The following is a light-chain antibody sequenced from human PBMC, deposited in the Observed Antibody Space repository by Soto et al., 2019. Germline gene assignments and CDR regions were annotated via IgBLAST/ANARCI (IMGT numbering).Light chain of an antibody. CDR1: SSNIGAGYD. CDR3: QSYDSSLSGSGV. J-gene: IGLJ2*01. V-gene: IGLV1-40*01. CDR2: GNN. Sequence: QAVVTQPPSVSGAPGQRVTISCTGSSSNIGAGYDVHWYQQVPGTAPKLLIYGNNNRPSGVPDRFSGSTSGTSASLAITGLQAEDEADYYCQSYDSSLSGSGVFGGGTQLTVL.